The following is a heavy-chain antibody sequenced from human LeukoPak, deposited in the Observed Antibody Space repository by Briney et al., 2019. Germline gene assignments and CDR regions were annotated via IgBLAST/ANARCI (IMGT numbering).Heavy chain of an antibody. CDR2: INPSGGST. Sequence: ASVKVSCKASGYTFTSYYMHWVRQAPGQGLEWMGIINPSGGSTSYAQKFQGRVTMTRDMSTSTVYMELSSLRSEDTAVYYCASQTSPLGYCSGGSCSRGYYYYYMDVWGKGTTVTVSS. CDR1: GYTFTSYY. J-gene: IGHJ6*03. CDR3: ASQTSPLGYCSGGSCSRGYYYYYMDV. V-gene: IGHV1-46*01. D-gene: IGHD2-15*01.